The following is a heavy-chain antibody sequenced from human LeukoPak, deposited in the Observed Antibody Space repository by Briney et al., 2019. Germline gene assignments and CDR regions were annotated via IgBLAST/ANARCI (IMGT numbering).Heavy chain of an antibody. CDR3: ARERGYCSSTSCYPFDY. D-gene: IGHD2-2*01. CDR2: IKQDGSEK. CDR1: GFTFSSYW. Sequence: GGSLRLSCAASGFTFSSYWMSWVRQAPGKGLEWVANIKQDGSEKYYVDPVKGRFTISRDNAKNSLYLQMNSLRAEDTAVYYCARERGYCSSTSCYPFDYWGQGTLVTVSS. J-gene: IGHJ4*02. V-gene: IGHV3-7*03.